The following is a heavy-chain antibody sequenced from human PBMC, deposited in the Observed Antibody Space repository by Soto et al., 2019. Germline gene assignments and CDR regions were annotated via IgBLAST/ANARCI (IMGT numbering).Heavy chain of an antibody. CDR2: ISSSSSYT. V-gene: IGHV3-11*05. J-gene: IGHJ4*02. D-gene: IGHD5-12*01. CDR3: ARDHHRYSGYDYVDY. Sequence: QVQLVESGGGLVKPGGSLRLSCVASGFTFSDYYMSWIRQAPGKWLEWVSYISSSSSYTNYADSVKGRFTISRDNAKNSLYLQMNSLRAEDTAVYYCARDHHRYSGYDYVDYWGQGTLVTVSS. CDR1: GFTFSDYY.